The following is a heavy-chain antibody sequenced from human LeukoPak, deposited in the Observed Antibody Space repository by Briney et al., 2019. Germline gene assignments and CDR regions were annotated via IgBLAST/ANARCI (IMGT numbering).Heavy chain of an antibody. CDR2: ISGYNGNT. D-gene: IGHD3-22*01. J-gene: IGHJ4*02. Sequence: ASVKVSCKASGYTFTTYGISWVRQAPGQGLEWMGWISGYNGNTNYAQKFQGRVAMTTDTSTSTVYMDLRSLRSDDTAVYFCARAGYYDSRGYYFPLQYWGQGTLVTVSS. V-gene: IGHV1-18*01. CDR3: ARAGYYDSRGYYFPLQY. CDR1: GYTFTTYG.